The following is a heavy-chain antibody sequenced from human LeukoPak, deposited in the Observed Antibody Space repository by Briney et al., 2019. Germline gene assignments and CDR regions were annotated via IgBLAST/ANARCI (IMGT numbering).Heavy chain of an antibody. CDR3: ARGRGVHDSHTYDYFDY. CDR1: GYTFTSYY. CDR2: INPAGGST. J-gene: IGHJ4*02. Sequence: ASVKVSCKASGYTFTSYYIHWVRQAPGQGLEWMGIINPAGGSTTYAQKFQGSRLTLTRDTSTSTVYMELSSLRSEDTAVYYCARGRGVHDSHTYDYFDYWGQGSLVTDSS. D-gene: IGHD3-22*01. V-gene: IGHV1-46*01.